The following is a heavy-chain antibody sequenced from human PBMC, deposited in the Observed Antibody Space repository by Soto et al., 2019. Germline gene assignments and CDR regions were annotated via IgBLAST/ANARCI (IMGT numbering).Heavy chain of an antibody. CDR2: IKSKTDGGTT. CDR3: TPHLTPVIIIDY. V-gene: IGHV3-15*01. D-gene: IGHD4-17*01. J-gene: IGHJ4*02. CDR1: GFTFSNAW. Sequence: PGGSLRLSCAASGFTFSNAWMSWVRQAPGKGLEWVGRIKSKTDGGTTDYAAPVKGRFTISRDDSKNTLYLQMNSLKTEDTAVYYCTPHLTPVIIIDYWGQGTLVTVSS.